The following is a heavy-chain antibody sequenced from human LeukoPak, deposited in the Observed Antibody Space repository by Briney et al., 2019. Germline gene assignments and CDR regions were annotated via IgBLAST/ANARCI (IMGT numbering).Heavy chain of an antibody. Sequence: ASVKVFCKASGYSFTGHYVHWVRQAPGQGLEWMGWIDPNGGGINYAQEFQGRVTMTRDTSINTAYMELIRLISDDTAVYYCARELRYSCSSSFFDYWGQGVLVTVSS. D-gene: IGHD6-6*01. J-gene: IGHJ4*02. CDR1: GYSFTGHY. V-gene: IGHV1-2*02. CDR2: IDPNGGGI. CDR3: ARELRYSCSSSFFDY.